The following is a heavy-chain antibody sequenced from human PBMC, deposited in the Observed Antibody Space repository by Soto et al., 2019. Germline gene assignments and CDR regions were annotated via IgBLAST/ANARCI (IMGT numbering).Heavy chain of an antibody. CDR2: IYYSGST. Sequence: SETLSLTCTVSGGSISSYYWSWIRQPPGKGLEWIGDIYYSGSTNYNPSLKSRVTISVDTSKNQFSLNLSSVTAADTAVYYCARPSGYSSNWYPFDIWGQGTMVTVSS. J-gene: IGHJ3*02. V-gene: IGHV4-59*08. CDR3: ARPSGYSSNWYPFDI. D-gene: IGHD6-13*01. CDR1: GGSISSYY.